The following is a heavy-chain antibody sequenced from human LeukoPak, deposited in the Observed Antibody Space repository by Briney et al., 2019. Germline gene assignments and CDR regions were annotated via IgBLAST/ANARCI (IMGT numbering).Heavy chain of an antibody. CDR1: GFTFSSYS. Sequence: SGGSLRLSCAASGFTFSSYSMNWVRQAPGKGLEWVSYISSSGSTIYYADSVKGRFTISRDNSKNTLYLQMNSLRAEDTAVYYCAKDPSAYGSGSYYIWGQGTLVTVSS. J-gene: IGHJ4*02. D-gene: IGHD3-10*01. V-gene: IGHV3-48*01. CDR2: ISSSGSTI. CDR3: AKDPSAYGSGSYYI.